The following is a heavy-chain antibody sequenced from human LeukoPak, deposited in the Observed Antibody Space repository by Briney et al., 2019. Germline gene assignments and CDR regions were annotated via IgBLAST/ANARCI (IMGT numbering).Heavy chain of an antibody. V-gene: IGHV3-23*01. CDR3: AKDPPYCSGGSCYYFDY. D-gene: IGHD2-15*01. CDR1: GFTFSGYA. Sequence: GGSLRLSCVASGFTFSGYAMSWVRQAPGKGLEWVSAISGSGGSTYYADSVKGRFTISRDNSKNTLYLQMNSLRAEDTAVYYCAKDPPYCSGGSCYYFDYWGQGTLVTVSS. J-gene: IGHJ4*02. CDR2: ISGSGGST.